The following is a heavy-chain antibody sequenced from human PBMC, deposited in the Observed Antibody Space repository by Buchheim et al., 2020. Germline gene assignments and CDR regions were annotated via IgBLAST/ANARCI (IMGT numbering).Heavy chain of an antibody. CDR2: INPNSGGT. V-gene: IGHV1-2*02. D-gene: IGHD3-22*01. CDR1: GYTFTGYY. J-gene: IGHJ6*02. CDR3: ARWIPMNYDSSGLSYGMDV. Sequence: QVQLVQSGAEVKKPGASVKVSCKASGYTFTGYYMHWVRQAPGQGLEWMGWINPNSGGTKYAQKFQGRVTMTRDTSISTDYMELRRLRSDDTAVYYCARWIPMNYDSSGLSYGMDVWGQGTT.